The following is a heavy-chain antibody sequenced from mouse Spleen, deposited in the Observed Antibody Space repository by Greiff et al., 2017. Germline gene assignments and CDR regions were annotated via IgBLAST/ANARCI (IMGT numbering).Heavy chain of an antibody. CDR1: GFTFSSYG. D-gene: IGHD4-1*02. CDR3: ARHPSTSWFAY. CDR2: ISSGGTYT. Sequence: EVQVVESGGDLVKPGGSLKLSCAASGFTFSSYGMSWVRQTPDKRLEWVATISSGGTYTYYPDSVKGRFTISRDNAKNTLYLQMSSLKSEDTAMYYCARHPSTSWFAYWGQGTLVTVSA. J-gene: IGHJ3*01. V-gene: IGHV5-6*01.